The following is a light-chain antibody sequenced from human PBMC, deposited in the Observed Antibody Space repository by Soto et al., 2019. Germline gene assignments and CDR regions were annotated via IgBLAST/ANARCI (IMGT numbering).Light chain of an antibody. CDR3: QQYHLLPYT. J-gene: IGKJ2*01. Sequence: DIQMTQSPSSLSAPVGARVTITCQASQDISGNMNWLQQKPGEAPKLLIYDASKLEPGVPSRFSGRGSGTHFTLTITSLQPEDLASYFCQQYHLLPYTFGQLTKLEIK. CDR1: QDISGN. V-gene: IGKV1-33*01. CDR2: DAS.